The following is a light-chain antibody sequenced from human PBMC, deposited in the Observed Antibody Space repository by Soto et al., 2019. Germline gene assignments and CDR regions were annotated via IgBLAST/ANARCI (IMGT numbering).Light chain of an antibody. J-gene: IGKJ1*01. Sequence: DIQMTQSPSTLSASVGDRVTISCRASQSVGAWVAWFQQKPGQDPNLLIYKASTLQSGVPSRFNGSGPGTDFTFSISSLQPDDSATFYCQQYNGYWTFGQGTKVDI. CDR3: QQYNGYWT. CDR2: KAS. V-gene: IGKV1-5*03. CDR1: QSVGAW.